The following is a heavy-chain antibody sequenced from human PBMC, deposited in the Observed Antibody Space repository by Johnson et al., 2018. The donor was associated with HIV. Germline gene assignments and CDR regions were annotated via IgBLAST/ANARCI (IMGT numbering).Heavy chain of an antibody. D-gene: IGHD3-16*01. Sequence: QVQLVESGGGVVQPGRSLRLSCAASGFTFSSYGMHWVRQAPGKGLEWVAVIWYDGSNKYYADSVKGRFTISRDNSKNTLYLQMNSLRAEDTAVYYCAREFGDLRAFDIWGQGTMVTVSS. J-gene: IGHJ3*02. CDR3: AREFGDLRAFDI. CDR2: IWYDGSNK. CDR1: GFTFSSYG. V-gene: IGHV3-33*01.